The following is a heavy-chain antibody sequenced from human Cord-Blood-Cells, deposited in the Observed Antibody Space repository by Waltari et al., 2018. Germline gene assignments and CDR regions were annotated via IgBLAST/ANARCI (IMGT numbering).Heavy chain of an antibody. CDR3: ARGPPKGSLIFGVAWTWFDP. Sequence: QVQLQQWGAGLLKPSETLSLTCAVYGGSFSGYYWSWIRQPPGKGLEWIGEINHSGKTNYNPSLKSRVTISVDTAKNQFSLKLSSVTAADTAVYYCARGPPKGSLIFGVAWTWFDPWGQGTLVTVSS. CDR1: GGSFSGYY. CDR2: INHSGKT. J-gene: IGHJ5*02. D-gene: IGHD3-3*01. V-gene: IGHV4-34*01.